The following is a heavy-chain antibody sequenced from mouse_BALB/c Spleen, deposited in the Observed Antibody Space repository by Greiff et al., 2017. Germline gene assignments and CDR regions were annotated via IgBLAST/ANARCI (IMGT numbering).Heavy chain of an antibody. J-gene: IGHJ3*01. V-gene: IGHV5-17*02. CDR3: ARSFGYDPFAY. CDR1: GFTFSSFG. CDR2: ISSGSSTI. D-gene: IGHD2-2*01. Sequence: EVMLVESGGGLVQPGGSRKLSCAASGFTFSSFGMHWVRQAPEKGLEWVAYISSGSSTIYYADTVKGRFTISRDNPKNTLFLQMTSLRSEDTAMYYCARSFGYDPFAYWGQGTLVTVSA.